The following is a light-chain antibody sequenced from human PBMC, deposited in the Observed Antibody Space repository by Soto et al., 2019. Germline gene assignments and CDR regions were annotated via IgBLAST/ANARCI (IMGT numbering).Light chain of an antibody. CDR3: QQYGSSPYT. CDR2: GAS. Sequence: EIVLTQSPGTLSLSPGERATLSCRASQSVTNNQLAWYQQKPGQAPRLLIYGASTRAIAIPERISGSGSGTDFTLTISRLEPEDFAVYYCQQYGSSPYTFGQGTKLEIK. V-gene: IGKV3-20*01. J-gene: IGKJ2*01. CDR1: QSVTNNQ.